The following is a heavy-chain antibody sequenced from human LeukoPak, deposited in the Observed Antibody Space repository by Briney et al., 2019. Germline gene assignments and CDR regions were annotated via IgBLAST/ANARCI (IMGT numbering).Heavy chain of an antibody. D-gene: IGHD3-16*02. CDR1: GFTFSSYG. J-gene: IGHJ5*02. CDR3: AKDADYVWGSYRYTT. V-gene: IGHV3-23*01. CDR2: ISGSGGST. Sequence: PGGSLRLSCAASGFTFSSYGMSWVRQAPGKGLEWVSAISGSGGSTYYADSVKGRFTISRDNSKNTLYLQMNSLRAEDTAVYYCAKDADYVWGSYRYTTWGQGTLVTVSS.